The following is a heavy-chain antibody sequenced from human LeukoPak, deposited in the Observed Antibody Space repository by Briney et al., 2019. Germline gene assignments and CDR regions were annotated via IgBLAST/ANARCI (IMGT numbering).Heavy chain of an antibody. D-gene: IGHD3-22*01. CDR3: ARVGTYYYDSKRAFDT. Sequence: SETLSLTCTVSGGSISSYYWSWIRQPPGKGLEWIGYIYYSGSTNYNPSLKSRVTISVDTSKNQFSLKLSSVTAADTAVYYCARVGTYYYDSKRAFDTWGQGTMVTVSS. J-gene: IGHJ3*02. CDR1: GGSISSYY. CDR2: IYYSGST. V-gene: IGHV4-59*01.